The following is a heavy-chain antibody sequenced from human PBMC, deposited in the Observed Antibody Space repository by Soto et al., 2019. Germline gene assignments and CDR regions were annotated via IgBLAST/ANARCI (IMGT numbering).Heavy chain of an antibody. V-gene: IGHV1-18*01. CDR1: GYTFTSYG. Sequence: QVQLGQSGAEVKKPGASVKVSCKASGYTFTSYGISWVLQAPGQGLEWMGWISAYTGNKNDSQKFQGRVTMTTDTSTRTAYMERTSLRVVDTAGYYCARELRFNYCGMDVWGPGTTVTVSS. D-gene: IGHD3-16*01. CDR3: ARELRFNYCGMDV. J-gene: IGHJ6*02. CDR2: ISAYTGNK.